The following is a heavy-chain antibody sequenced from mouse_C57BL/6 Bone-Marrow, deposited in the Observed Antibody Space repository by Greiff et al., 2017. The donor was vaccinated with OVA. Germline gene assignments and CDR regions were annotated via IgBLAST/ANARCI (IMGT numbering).Heavy chain of an antibody. CDR2: ISSGSSTI. Sequence: EVHLVESGGGLVKPGGSLKLSCAASGFTFSDYGMHWVRQAPEKGLEWVAYISSGSSTIYYADTVKGRFTISRDNAKNTLFRQMTSLRSEDTAMYYCARLAFDYWGQGTTLTVSS. J-gene: IGHJ2*01. CDR3: ARLAFDY. V-gene: IGHV5-17*01. CDR1: GFTFSDYG.